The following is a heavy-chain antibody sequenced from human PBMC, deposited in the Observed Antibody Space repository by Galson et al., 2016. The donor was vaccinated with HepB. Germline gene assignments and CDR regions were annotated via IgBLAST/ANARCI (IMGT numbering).Heavy chain of an antibody. CDR1: GYTFTSYE. Sequence: SVKVSCKASGYTFTSYEINWVRQATGQGLEWMGWMNPNSDNTGFAQKFQGRVTMTWNTSISTAYMELSSLRSEDTAMYYCARVMKALTRSKHYYHYYGMDVWGQGTTVTVSS. CDR3: ARVMKALTRSKHYYHYYGMDV. J-gene: IGHJ6*02. V-gene: IGHV1-8*01. CDR2: MNPNSDNT.